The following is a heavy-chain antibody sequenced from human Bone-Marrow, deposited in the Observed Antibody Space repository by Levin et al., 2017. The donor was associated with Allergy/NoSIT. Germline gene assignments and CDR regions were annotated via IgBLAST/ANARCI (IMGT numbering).Heavy chain of an antibody. Sequence: ASVKVSCKVSGYTLTELSMHWVRQAPGKGLEWMGGFDPEDGETIYAQKFQGRVTMTEDTSTDTAYMELSSLRSEDTAVYYCATIANCSSTSCYTNYYYYYGMDVWGQGTTVTVSS. V-gene: IGHV1-24*01. D-gene: IGHD2-2*02. J-gene: IGHJ6*02. CDR2: FDPEDGET. CDR1: GYTLTELS. CDR3: ATIANCSSTSCYTNYYYYYGMDV.